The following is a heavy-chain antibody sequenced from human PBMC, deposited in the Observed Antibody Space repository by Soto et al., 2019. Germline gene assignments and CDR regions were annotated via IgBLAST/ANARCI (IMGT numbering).Heavy chain of an antibody. CDR1: GFTFSSYG. V-gene: IGHV3-33*01. Sequence: QVQLVESGGGVVQPGRSLRLSCAATGFTFSSYGMYWVRQAAGKGLEWVAVIWYDGSNRYYADSVKGRFTISRDNSKNTLYLQMNSLRAEDTAVYYCAREELRDYGDSELNYGMDVWGQGTTVTVSS. D-gene: IGHD4-17*01. CDR3: AREELRDYGDSELNYGMDV. J-gene: IGHJ6*02. CDR2: IWYDGSNR.